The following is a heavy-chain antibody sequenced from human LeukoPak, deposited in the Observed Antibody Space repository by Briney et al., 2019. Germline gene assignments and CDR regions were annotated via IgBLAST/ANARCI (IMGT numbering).Heavy chain of an antibody. D-gene: IGHD2-15*01. CDR1: GGSFSGYY. V-gene: IGHV4-34*01. CDR2: INHSGST. J-gene: IGHJ4*02. CDR3: ARLGRYCSGGSCQDY. Sequence: PSETLSLTCAVYGGSFSGYYWSWIRQPPGKGLEWIGEINHSGSTNYNPSLKSRVTISVDTSKNQFSLKLSSVTAADTAVYYCARLGRYCSGGSCQDYWGQGTLVTVSS.